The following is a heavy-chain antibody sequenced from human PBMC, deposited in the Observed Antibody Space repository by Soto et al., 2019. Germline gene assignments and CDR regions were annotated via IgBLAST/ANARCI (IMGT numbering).Heavy chain of an antibody. CDR2: IISSSSYI. V-gene: IGHV3-21*06. D-gene: IGHD3-10*01. CDR1: GFSFRSYS. J-gene: IGHJ4*02. CDR3: AIVRTYYGSGSPYYSVY. Sequence: EVQLVESGGGLVKPGGSLRLSCAGSGFSFRSYSMNWVRQVPGKGLELVLSIISSSSYINYAVSMKVRFTISRDNAKNSLYLHMNSLRVEVSAVYYCAIVRTYYGSGSPYYSVYCGQGTLVTVSS.